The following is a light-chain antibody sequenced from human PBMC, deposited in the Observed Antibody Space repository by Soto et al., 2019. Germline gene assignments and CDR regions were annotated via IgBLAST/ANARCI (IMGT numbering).Light chain of an antibody. CDR3: QQYGRSPFT. J-gene: IGKJ3*01. CDR2: DAS. V-gene: IGKV1-5*01. Sequence: DIQMTQSPSTLSASVGDRVTITCRASQSISSWLAWYQQKPGKAPKLLIYDASSLESGVPSRFSGSGSGTEFTLTISSLQPDDFAVYSCQQYGRSPFTFGPGTKVDIK. CDR1: QSISSW.